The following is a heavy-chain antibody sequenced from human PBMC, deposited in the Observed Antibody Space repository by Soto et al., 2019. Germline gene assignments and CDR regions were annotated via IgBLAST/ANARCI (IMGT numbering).Heavy chain of an antibody. V-gene: IGHV4-31*03. CDR1: GDSINNGGHY. CDR2: IYYSGTT. Sequence: QVQLQESGPGLVKPSQTLSLTCNVSGDSINNGGHYWSWIRQPPGKGLEWIGFIYYSGTTYYNPSRKSRVTISVHTSKIQFSLKLNSVTAADTAVYYCARSAVGATKSGFDSWGQGTLVTVSS. J-gene: IGHJ4*02. D-gene: IGHD1-26*01. CDR3: ARSAVGATKSGFDS.